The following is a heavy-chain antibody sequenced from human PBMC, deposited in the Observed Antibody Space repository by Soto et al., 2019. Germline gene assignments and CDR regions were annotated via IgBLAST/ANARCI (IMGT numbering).Heavy chain of an antibody. CDR2: ISGGGGSK. J-gene: IGHJ4*02. Sequence: GGSLRLSCAASGFTFSSYAMSWVRQPPGKGLEWVSAISGGGGSKYYADSVKGRFTISRDNSKNTLYLQMNSLRAEDTAIYYCAKVAVGATFVNYFDYWGQGTLVTVSS. V-gene: IGHV3-23*01. CDR3: AKVAVGATFVNYFDY. CDR1: GFTFSSYA. D-gene: IGHD1-26*01.